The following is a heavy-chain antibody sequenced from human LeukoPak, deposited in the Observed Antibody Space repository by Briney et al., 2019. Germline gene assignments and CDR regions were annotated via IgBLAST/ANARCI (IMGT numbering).Heavy chain of an antibody. CDR1: GGSFSGYY. J-gene: IGHJ4*02. V-gene: IGHV4-34*01. D-gene: IGHD3-16*02. CDR2: INHSGST. Sequence: PSETLSLTCAVYGGSFSGYYWSWIRQLPGKGLEWIGEINHSGSTNYNPSLKSRVTISVDTSKNQFSLKLSSVTAADTAVYYCARGIGDYWGQGTLVTVSS. CDR3: ARGIGDY.